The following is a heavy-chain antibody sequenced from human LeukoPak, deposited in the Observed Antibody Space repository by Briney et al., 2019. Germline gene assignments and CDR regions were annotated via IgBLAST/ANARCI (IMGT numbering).Heavy chain of an antibody. D-gene: IGHD5-18*01. V-gene: IGHV3-48*01. CDR2: ISSSSSTI. Sequence: PGGSLRLSCAASGFSFSSYSMNWVRQAPGKGLEWVSYISSSSSTIYYVDSVKGRFTISRDNAKNSLYLQMNSLRAEDTAVYYCAGLGYSYGHTYFDYWGQGTLVTVSS. J-gene: IGHJ4*02. CDR1: GFSFSSYS. CDR3: AGLGYSYGHTYFDY.